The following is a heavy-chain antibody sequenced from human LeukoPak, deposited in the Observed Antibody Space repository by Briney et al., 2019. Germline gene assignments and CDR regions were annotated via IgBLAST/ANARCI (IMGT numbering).Heavy chain of an antibody. CDR3: ARVKAAAAHNWFDP. V-gene: IGHV4-38-2*02. D-gene: IGHD6-13*01. CDR1: GYSISSGYF. J-gene: IGHJ5*02. Sequence: PSETLSLTCTVSGYSISSGYFWGWIRQPPGKGLEWIGSIYHSGSTYYNPSLKSRVTISVDTSKNQFSLKLSSVTAADTAVYYCARVKAAAAHNWFDPWGQGTLVTVSS. CDR2: IYHSGST.